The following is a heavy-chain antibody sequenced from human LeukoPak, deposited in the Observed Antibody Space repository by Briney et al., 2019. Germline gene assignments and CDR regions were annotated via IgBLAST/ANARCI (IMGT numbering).Heavy chain of an antibody. CDR2: ISTYYGNT. CDR3: ARDEGYCTITTCYRNWFDP. Sequence: ASVKVSCKASGYTFTNHGISWVRQAPEQGLEWMGWISTYYGNTNYAQKLQGRVTMTTDTSTSTAFMELRSLRSDDTAVYYCARDEGYCTITTCYRNWFDPWGQGTLVTVSS. CDR1: GYTFTNHG. D-gene: IGHD2-2*01. V-gene: IGHV1-18*01. J-gene: IGHJ5*02.